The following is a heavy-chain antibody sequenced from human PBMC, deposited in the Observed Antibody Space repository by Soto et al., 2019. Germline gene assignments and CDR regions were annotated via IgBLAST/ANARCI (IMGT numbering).Heavy chain of an antibody. CDR3: AHRPSGWYLFDY. Sequence: QITLKESGPTLVRPTQTLTLTCTFSGFSLSTSGLGVGWIRQPPGKALEWLALIYWNDDKRYSPSLKARLTITKDTSNNQVVLTMTHMDHVDTATYYCAHRPSGWYLFDYWGQGTLVTVSS. CDR2: IYWNDDK. J-gene: IGHJ4*02. D-gene: IGHD6-19*01. CDR1: GFSLSTSGLG. V-gene: IGHV2-5*01.